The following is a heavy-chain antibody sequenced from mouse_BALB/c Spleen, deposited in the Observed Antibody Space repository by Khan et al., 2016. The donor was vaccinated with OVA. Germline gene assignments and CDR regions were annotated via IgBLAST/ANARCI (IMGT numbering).Heavy chain of an antibody. CDR1: GYSITSDYA. J-gene: IGHJ3*01. CDR3: VRGRAY. D-gene: IGHD3-3*01. CDR2: ISYSGRT. V-gene: IGHV3-2*02. Sequence: EVKLLESGPGLVKPSQSLSLTCTVTGYSITSDYAWNWIRQFPGNKLEWMGYISYSGRTSYTPSLKNRISITRDTSKNQFFLQLNSVTTEDTATYYCVRGRAYWGQGTLVTVSA.